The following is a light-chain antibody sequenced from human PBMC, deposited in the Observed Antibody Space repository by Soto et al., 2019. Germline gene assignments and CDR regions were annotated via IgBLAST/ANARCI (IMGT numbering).Light chain of an antibody. CDR1: SSDVGVYNL. J-gene: IGLJ2*01. V-gene: IGLV2-23*01. CDR3: CSDAGSSTLV. CDR2: EGS. Sequence: QSALTHPASVSGSPGQSTTISCTGTSSDVGVYNLVSWYQQHPGKVPKLIIYEGSKRPSGVSNRFSGAKSGNTASLTISGLQAEDEADYYCCSDAGSSTLVFGGGTQLTVL.